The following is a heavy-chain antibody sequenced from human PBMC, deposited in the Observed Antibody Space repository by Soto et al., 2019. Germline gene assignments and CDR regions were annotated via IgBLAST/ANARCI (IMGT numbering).Heavy chain of an antibody. D-gene: IGHD6-13*01. V-gene: IGHV4-31*03. CDR3: ARGYRQSGYSSSWVFDY. Sequence: QVQLRESGPGLVKPSQTLSLTCTVSGGSINSGGYYWNWIRQHPGKGLEWIGDMYYSGSTYYNPCLRSRVIISADTSESHFALKLSSVTAADTAVYFCARGYRQSGYSSSWVFDYWGQGTLVNVSS. CDR1: GGSINSGGYY. J-gene: IGHJ4*02. CDR2: MYYSGST.